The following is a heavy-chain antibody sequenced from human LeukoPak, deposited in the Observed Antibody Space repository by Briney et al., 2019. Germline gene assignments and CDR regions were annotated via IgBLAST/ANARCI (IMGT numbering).Heavy chain of an antibody. CDR3: ARRRPHYGMDV. Sequence: AGGSLRLSCAASGFTFSSYSMNWIRQAPGKGLEWVSYISSSGSTKYYADSVRGRFTISRDNARKSLYLQMNSLRAEDTAVYYCARRRPHYGMDVWGQGTTVTVSS. CDR2: ISSSGSTK. J-gene: IGHJ6*02. V-gene: IGHV3-48*04. CDR1: GFTFSSYS.